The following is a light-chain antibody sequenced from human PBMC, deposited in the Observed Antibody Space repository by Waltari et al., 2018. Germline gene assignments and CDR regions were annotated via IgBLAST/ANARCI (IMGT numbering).Light chain of an antibody. J-gene: IGLJ2*01. CDR3: SSSTFTTLI. CDR2: DVS. V-gene: IGLV2-14*03. Sequence: QSALTQPASVSGSPGQSITISCTGTSRDVGAYDYVSWYQQHPGQAPKLMIYDVSSRPSGVSNRFSGSKSGNTASLTISGLQTGDEADYYCSSSTFTTLIFGGGTKLTVL. CDR1: SRDVGAYDY.